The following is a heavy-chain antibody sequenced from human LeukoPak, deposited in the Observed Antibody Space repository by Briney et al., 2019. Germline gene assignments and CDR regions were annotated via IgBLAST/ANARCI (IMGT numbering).Heavy chain of an antibody. CDR1: GFTLSSYG. Sequence: GGSLRLSCAASGFTLSSYGMHWVRQAPGKGLEWVAVLWYDGSNKYYADSVKGRFTISRDNSKNTLYLQMNSLRAEDTAVYYCARGATTVTTMVDYWGQGTLVTVSS. CDR2: LWYDGSNK. D-gene: IGHD4-17*01. CDR3: ARGATTVTTMVDY. J-gene: IGHJ4*02. V-gene: IGHV3-33*08.